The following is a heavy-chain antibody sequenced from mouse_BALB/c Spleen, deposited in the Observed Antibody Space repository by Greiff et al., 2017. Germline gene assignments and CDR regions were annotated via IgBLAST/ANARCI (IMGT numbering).Heavy chain of an antibody. D-gene: IGHD2-2*01. J-gene: IGHJ4*01. CDR3: AKGLPYAMDY. V-gene: IGHV14-3*02. CDR1: GFNIKDTY. Sequence: VHVKQSGAELVKPGASVKLSCTASGFNIKDTYMHWVKQRPEQGLEWIGRIDPANGNTKYDPKFQGKATITADTSSNTAYLQLSSLTSEDTAVYYCAKGLPYAMDYWGQGTSVTVSS. CDR2: IDPANGNT.